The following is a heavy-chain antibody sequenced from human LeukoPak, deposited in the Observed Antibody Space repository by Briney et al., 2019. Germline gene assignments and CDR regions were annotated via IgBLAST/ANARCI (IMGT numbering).Heavy chain of an antibody. CDR1: GGSISSSSYY. CDR2: IYYSGST. Sequence: KSSETLSLTCTVSGGSISSSSYYWGWIRQPPGKGLEWIGYIYYSGSTNYNPSLKSRVTISVDTSKNQFSLKLSSVTAADTAVYYCARSRQWPIYWYFDLWGRGTLVTVSS. V-gene: IGHV4-61*05. CDR3: ARSRQWPIYWYFDL. D-gene: IGHD6-19*01. J-gene: IGHJ2*01.